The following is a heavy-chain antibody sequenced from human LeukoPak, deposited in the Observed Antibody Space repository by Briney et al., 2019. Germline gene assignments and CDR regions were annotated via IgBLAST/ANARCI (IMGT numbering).Heavy chain of an antibody. V-gene: IGHV5-51*01. CDR2: IYPGDSDT. J-gene: IGHJ4*02. CDR1: GYSLTSYW. D-gene: IGHD3-22*01. CDR3: ARLLGTYYYDSSGYFADY. Sequence: GESLKISCKGSGYSLTSYWIGWVRQMPGKGLEWMGIIYPGDSDTRYSPSFQGQVTISADKSISTAYLQWSSLKASDTAMYYCARLLGTYYYDSSGYFADYWGQGTLVTVSS.